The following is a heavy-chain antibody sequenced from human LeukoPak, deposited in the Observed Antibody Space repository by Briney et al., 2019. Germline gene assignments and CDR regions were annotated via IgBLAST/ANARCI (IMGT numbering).Heavy chain of an antibody. J-gene: IGHJ4*02. CDR1: GFTFSDYY. CDR2: ISDTASYT. V-gene: IGHV3-11*05. Sequence: GGSLRLSCAASGFTFSDYYTSWIRQAPGKGLEWVSYISDTASYTNYADPVKGRFTISRDNAKNSPYLQMNRLRAEDTVVYYCARADDLIDYWGQGTLVTVSS. CDR3: ARADDLIDY.